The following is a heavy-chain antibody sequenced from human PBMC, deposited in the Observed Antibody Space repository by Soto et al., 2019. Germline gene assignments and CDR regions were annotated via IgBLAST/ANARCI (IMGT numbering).Heavy chain of an antibody. Sequence: SETLSLTCTVSGCSISNNNYYWGWIRQPPGKGLEWIGSSYYSGSTYYNPSLTGRVTISVDTSKDQFSLKLSSVTAADTAVYYCPVGKLFPHSWGQGPLVTVSS. V-gene: IGHV4-39*07. D-gene: IGHD3-10*01. CDR3: PVGKLFPHS. CDR2: SYYSGST. J-gene: IGHJ4*02. CDR1: GCSISNNNYY.